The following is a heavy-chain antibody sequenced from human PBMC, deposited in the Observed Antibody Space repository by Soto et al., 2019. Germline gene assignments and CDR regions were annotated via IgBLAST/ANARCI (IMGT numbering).Heavy chain of an antibody. D-gene: IGHD6-6*01. V-gene: IGHV3-33*01. CDR1: GFTFSSYG. CDR2: IWYDGSNK. J-gene: IGHJ6*02. Sequence: QVQLVESGGGVVQPGRSLRLSCAASGFTFSSYGMHWVRQAPGKGLEWVAVIWYDGSNKYYADSVKGRFTISRDNSKNTLYLQVNSLRAEDTAVYYCARDTSQLVLNYYYGMDVWGQGATVTVSS. CDR3: ARDTSQLVLNYYYGMDV.